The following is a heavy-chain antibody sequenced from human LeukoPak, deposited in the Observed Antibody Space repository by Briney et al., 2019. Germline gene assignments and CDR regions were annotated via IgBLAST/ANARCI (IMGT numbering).Heavy chain of an antibody. Sequence: ASVKVSCKASGYTFTGYYMHWVRQAPGQGLEWMGIINPSGGSTSYAQKFQGRVTMTRDMSTSTVYMELSSLRSEDTAVYYCARDEGMGAGGNWFDPWGQGTLVTVSS. V-gene: IGHV1-46*01. CDR3: ARDEGMGAGGNWFDP. CDR2: INPSGGST. CDR1: GYTFTGYY. D-gene: IGHD1-26*01. J-gene: IGHJ5*02.